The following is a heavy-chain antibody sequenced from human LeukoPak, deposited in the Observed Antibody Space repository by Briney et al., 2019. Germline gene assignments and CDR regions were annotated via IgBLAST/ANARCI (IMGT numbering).Heavy chain of an antibody. CDR1: GFTFSSYG. CDR2: IRYDGSNK. J-gene: IGHJ4*02. D-gene: IGHD1-26*01. Sequence: GGSLRLSCAASGFTFSSYGMHWVRQAPGKGLEWVAFIRYDGSNKYYADSGKGRFTISRDNSKNTLNLQMNSLRAEDTAVYYCAKDPTYSGYSDISDYWGQGTLVTVSS. CDR3: AKDPTYSGYSDISDY. V-gene: IGHV3-30*02.